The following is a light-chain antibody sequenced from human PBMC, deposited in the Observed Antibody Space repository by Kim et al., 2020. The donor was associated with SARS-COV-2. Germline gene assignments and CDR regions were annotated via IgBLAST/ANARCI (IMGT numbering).Light chain of an antibody. Sequence: ASVGDRVTITCRASQSISTYLNWYQLKPGKAPKLLIYAASSLQSGVPSRFSGSGSGTDFTLTISSLQPEDFATYYCQQSYSTPWTFGQGTKVDIK. V-gene: IGKV1-39*01. J-gene: IGKJ1*01. CDR2: AAS. CDR1: QSISTY. CDR3: QQSYSTPWT.